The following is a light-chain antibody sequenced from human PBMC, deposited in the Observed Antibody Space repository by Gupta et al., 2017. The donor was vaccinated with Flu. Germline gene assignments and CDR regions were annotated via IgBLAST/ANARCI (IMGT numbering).Light chain of an antibody. J-gene: IGLJ1*01. V-gene: IGLV2-11*01. CDR3: SSHAGRVTWV. CDR2: DVT. CDR1: SNDVGGSNR. Sequence: QSAPTQARSVSGSPGQSVTISCTGSSNDVGGSNRVSWYQQRPGKAPKLILYDVTERPSGVPVRFSGSKSGNTASLTISGLQADDEADYYCSSHAGRVTWVFGTGTTVTVL.